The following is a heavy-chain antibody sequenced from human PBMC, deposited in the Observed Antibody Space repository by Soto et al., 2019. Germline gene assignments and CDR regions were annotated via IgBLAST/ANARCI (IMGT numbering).Heavy chain of an antibody. CDR1: GGTFSSYS. V-gene: IGHV1-69*12. J-gene: IGHJ3*02. D-gene: IGHD4-17*01. CDR2: IVPIFLTP. Sequence: QVQLVQSGAEVKKPGSSMKVSCTTSGGTFSSYSISWVRQAPGQGLEWMGGIVPIFLTPIYAQKFQGRVTISADECTSTACREVSSLTSEDTHVYSCARRLATYATFDMWGHGTMVNVSS. CDR3: ARRLATYATFDM.